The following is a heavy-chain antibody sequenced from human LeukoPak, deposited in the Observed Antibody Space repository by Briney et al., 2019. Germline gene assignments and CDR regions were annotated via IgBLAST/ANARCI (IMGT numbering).Heavy chain of an antibody. CDR3: AKDPYSSRMEYFQY. V-gene: IGHV3-30*18. CDR2: ISYDGNDK. CDR1: GFTFSSSG. Sequence: PGGSLRLSCVASGFTFSSSGMHWVRQAPGKGLEWVAVISYDGNDKYYADSVKGRFSISRDNSKNTLYLEMSSLRTEDTAVYYCAKDPYSSRMEYFQYWGQGTLVIVSS. D-gene: IGHD3-22*01. J-gene: IGHJ1*01.